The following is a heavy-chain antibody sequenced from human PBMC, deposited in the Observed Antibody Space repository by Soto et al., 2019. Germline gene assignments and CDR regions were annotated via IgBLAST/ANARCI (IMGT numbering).Heavy chain of an antibody. V-gene: IGHV3-21*06. Sequence: EVQLVESGGGLVKPGGSLRLSCAASGFICSSYSMNWVRQAPGKGLEWVSSISPRSDYIYFADSMRGRFTISRDNAQNSLYLHINNLRSEATAVYHCARVSGTLERYSDLDYWGQGTLVTVSS. CDR3: ARVSGTLERYSDLDY. CDR2: ISPRSDYI. J-gene: IGHJ4*02. D-gene: IGHD3-10*01. CDR1: GFICSSYS.